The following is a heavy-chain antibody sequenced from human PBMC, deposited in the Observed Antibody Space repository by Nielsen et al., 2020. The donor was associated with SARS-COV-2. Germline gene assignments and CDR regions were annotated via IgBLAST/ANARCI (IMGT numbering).Heavy chain of an antibody. CDR2: ISWNSGSI. J-gene: IGHJ4*02. Sequence: SLKISCAASGFTFDDYAMHWVRQAPGRSLEWVSGISWNSGSIGYADSVKGRFTISRDNAKNSLYLQMNSLRAEDTALYYCAILPAAMILFPYWGQGTLVTVSS. D-gene: IGHD2-2*01. V-gene: IGHV3-9*01. CDR1: GFTFDDYA. CDR3: AILPAAMILFPY.